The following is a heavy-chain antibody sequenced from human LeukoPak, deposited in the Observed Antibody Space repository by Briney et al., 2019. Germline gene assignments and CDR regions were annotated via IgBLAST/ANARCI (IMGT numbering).Heavy chain of an antibody. V-gene: IGHV4-30-2*01. J-gene: IGHJ4*02. CDR2: IDHSGST. CDR1: GDSISSGGYS. Sequence: KPSETLSLTCAVSGDSISSGGYSWSWIRQPPGKGLEWIGYIDHSGSTYYNPSLKSRVTISVDRSKNQFSLKLSSVTAADTAVYYCARDRGGGAGSYYRSSEYWGQGTLVTVSS. D-gene: IGHD3-10*01. CDR3: ARDRGGGAGSYYRSSEY.